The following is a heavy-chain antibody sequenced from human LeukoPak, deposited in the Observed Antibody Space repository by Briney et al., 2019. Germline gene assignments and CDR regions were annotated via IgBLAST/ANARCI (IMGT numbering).Heavy chain of an antibody. J-gene: IGHJ4*02. V-gene: IGHV3-21*01. CDR3: ARGGYYDYVWGSYHPNYYFDY. D-gene: IGHD3-16*02. CDR2: ISSSSSYI. Sequence: GGSLRLSCAASGFTFSSYAMSWVRQAPGKGLEWVSSISSSSSYIYYADSVKGRFTISRDNAKNSLYLQMNSLRAEDTAVYYCARGGYYDYVWGSYHPNYYFDYWGQGTLVTVSS. CDR1: GFTFSSYA.